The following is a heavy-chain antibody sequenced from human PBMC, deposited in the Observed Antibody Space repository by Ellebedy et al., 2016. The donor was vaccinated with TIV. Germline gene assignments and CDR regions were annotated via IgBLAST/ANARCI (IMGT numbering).Heavy chain of an antibody. CDR1: GFTFSSYW. CDR3: ARVPWGSGAVNWFDP. J-gene: IGHJ5*02. Sequence: PGGSLRLSCAASGFTFSSYWMSWVRQAPGKGLEWVANIKAGGSEKYYVDSVKGRFTISRDNAKNSLYLQMNSLRAEDTAVYYCARVPWGSGAVNWFDPWGQGTLVTVSS. D-gene: IGHD3-10*01. CDR2: IKAGGSEK. V-gene: IGHV3-7*01.